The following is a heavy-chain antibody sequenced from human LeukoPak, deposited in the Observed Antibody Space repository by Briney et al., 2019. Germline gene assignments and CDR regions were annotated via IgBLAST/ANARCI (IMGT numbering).Heavy chain of an antibody. CDR2: ISAYNGNT. V-gene: IGHV1-18*01. J-gene: IGHJ4*02. Sequence: ASVKVSCKASGYTFTSYGISWVRQAPGQGLEWMGWISAYNGNTNYAQKLQGRVTMTTDTSTSTAYMGLRSLRSDDTAVYYCARGGGPYCSSTSCSPSDYWGQRTQVIVSS. D-gene: IGHD2-2*01. CDR3: ARGGGPYCSSTSCSPSDY. CDR1: GYTFTSYG.